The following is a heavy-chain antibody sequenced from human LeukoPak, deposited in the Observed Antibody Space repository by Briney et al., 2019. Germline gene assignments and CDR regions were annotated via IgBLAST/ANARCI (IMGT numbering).Heavy chain of an antibody. J-gene: IGHJ6*03. D-gene: IGHD2-2*01. Sequence: NASETLSLTCTVSGGSISSGSYYWSWIRQPAGKGLEWIGRIYTSGSTNYNPSLKSRVTISVDTSKNQFSLKLSSVTAADTAVYYCARGRGIVVADYYYYMDVWGKGTTVTVSS. V-gene: IGHV4-61*02. CDR1: GGSISSGSYY. CDR3: ARGRGIVVADYYYYMDV. CDR2: IYTSGST.